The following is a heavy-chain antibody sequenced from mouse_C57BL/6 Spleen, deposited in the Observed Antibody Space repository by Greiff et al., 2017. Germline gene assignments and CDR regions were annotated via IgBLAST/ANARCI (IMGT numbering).Heavy chain of an antibody. CDR1: GYTFTDYE. V-gene: IGHV1-15*01. CDR2: IDPDTGGT. J-gene: IGHJ1*03. D-gene: IGHD1-1*01. CDR3: TRGSSWYFDV. Sequence: QVQLQQSGAELVRPGASVTLSCKASGYTFTDYEMHWVKQTPVHGLEWIGAIDPDTGGTAYNQKFKGKAILTADKSSSTAYMELRSLTSEDSAVYYCTRGSSWYFDVWGTGTTVTVSS.